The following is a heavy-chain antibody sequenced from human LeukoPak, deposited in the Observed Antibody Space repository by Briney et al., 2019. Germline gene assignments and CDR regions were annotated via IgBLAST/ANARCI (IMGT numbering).Heavy chain of an antibody. CDR1: GGSISSYY. CDR3: ASELGVGAWGDFDY. J-gene: IGHJ4*02. D-gene: IGHD1-26*01. V-gene: IGHV4-4*07. Sequence: SETLSLTCTVSGGSISSYYWSWIRQPAGKGLEWIGRIYTSGSTNYNPSLKSRVTMSVDTSKNQFSLKLSSVTAADTAVYYCASELGVGAWGDFDYWGQGTLVTVSS. CDR2: IYTSGST.